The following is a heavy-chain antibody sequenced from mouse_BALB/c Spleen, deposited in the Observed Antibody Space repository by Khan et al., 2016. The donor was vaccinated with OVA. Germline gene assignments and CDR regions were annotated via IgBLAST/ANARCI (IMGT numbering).Heavy chain of an antibody. J-gene: IGHJ4*01. Sequence: EVQLQQSGPELVKPGASVKVSCKASGYAFTSYYVYWMKQSHGKSLEWIGYIDPYNGGTTYNQKFKGKATLTVDKSSSTAYMHLNSLTSEDSAVYYCARSYGYAMDYWGQGTSVTVSS. CDR3: ARSYGYAMDY. CDR2: IDPYNGGT. D-gene: IGHD1-1*02. CDR1: GYAFTSYY. V-gene: IGHV1S135*01.